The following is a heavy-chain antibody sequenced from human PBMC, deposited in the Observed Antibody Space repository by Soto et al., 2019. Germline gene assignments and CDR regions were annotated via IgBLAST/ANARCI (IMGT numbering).Heavy chain of an antibody. D-gene: IGHD2-2*01. CDR2: ISGSGGST. CDR1: GFTFSSYA. J-gene: IGHJ5*02. Sequence: PGGSLRLSCAASGFTFSSYAMSWVRQAPGRGLEWVSTISGSGGSTYYADSVKGRFTISRDNSKNSLYLQMNSLRAEDTAVYYCAKGAREYKLLFGNWLDPWGQGTLVTLSS. V-gene: IGHV3-23*01. CDR3: AKGAREYKLLFGNWLDP.